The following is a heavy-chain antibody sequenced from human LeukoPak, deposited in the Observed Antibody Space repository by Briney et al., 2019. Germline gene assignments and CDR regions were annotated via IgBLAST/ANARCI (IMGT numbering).Heavy chain of an antibody. CDR3: AKDRGYSGYDAFDY. D-gene: IGHD5-12*01. CDR2: ISGSGGST. Sequence: PGGSLRLSCAASGFTFSSYAMSWVRQAPGKGLEWVSAISGSGGSTYYADSGKGRFTISRDNSKNMLYLQMNSLRAEDTAVYYCAKDRGYSGYDAFDYWGQGTLVTVSS. J-gene: IGHJ4*02. CDR1: GFTFSSYA. V-gene: IGHV3-23*01.